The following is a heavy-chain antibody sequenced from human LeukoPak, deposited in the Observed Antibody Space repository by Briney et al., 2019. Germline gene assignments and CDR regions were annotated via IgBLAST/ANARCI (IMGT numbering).Heavy chain of an antibody. D-gene: IGHD3-3*01. V-gene: IGHV3-9*01. CDR3: AAVPETDFWSGFYLDY. CDR1: GFTFDDYV. Sequence: PGGSLRLSCAASGFTFDDYVMHWVRQAPGKGLEWVSGITWNSGSIGYADSVKGRFTISRDNAKNSLYLQMNSLRAEDTALYYCAAVPETDFWSGFYLDYWGQGTLVTVSS. J-gene: IGHJ4*02. CDR2: ITWNSGSI.